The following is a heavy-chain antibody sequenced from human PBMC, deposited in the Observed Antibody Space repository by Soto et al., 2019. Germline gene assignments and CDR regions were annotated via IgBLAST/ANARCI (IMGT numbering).Heavy chain of an antibody. Sequence: SVTMSLTCTVSGGSISSNSYYWGWIRQPPGKGLEWIASIYYSGSPYYNPSLKSRVTISVDTSKNQFSLQLISVTAADTALYYCVRDAGIAGRPAPFSYWGQGTLVTVSS. CDR1: GGSISSNSYY. V-gene: IGHV4-39*02. D-gene: IGHD6-13*01. J-gene: IGHJ4*02. CDR3: VRDAGIAGRPAPFSY. CDR2: IYYSGSP.